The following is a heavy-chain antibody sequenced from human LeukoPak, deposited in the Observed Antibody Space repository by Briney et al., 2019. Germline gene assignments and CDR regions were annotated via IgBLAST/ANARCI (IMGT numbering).Heavy chain of an antibody. J-gene: IGHJ4*02. V-gene: IGHV3-53*01. CDR1: GFTVSSNY. Sequence: PGGSLRLSCAASGFTVSSNYMSWVRQAPGKGLEWVSVIYSGGRTYYADSAKGRFTISRDNSKNALYLQMSSLRAEDTAVYYCARLRGTVAFDYWGQGTLVTVSS. D-gene: IGHD6-19*01. CDR2: IYSGGRT. CDR3: ARLRGTVAFDY.